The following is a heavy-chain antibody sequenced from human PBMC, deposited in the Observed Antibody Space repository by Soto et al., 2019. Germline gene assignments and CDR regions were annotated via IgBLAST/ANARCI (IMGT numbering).Heavy chain of an antibody. CDR2: TYNTGST. CDR1: GGSISGYY. V-gene: IGHV4-59*08. J-gene: IGHJ4*02. CDR3: ARHPLVRVPFDY. Sequence: ETLSLTCTVSGGSISGYYWSWIRQPPGKGLEWIGYTYNTGSTVYNPSFKSRVTISVDTSKNQFSLKLSSVTAADTAVYYCARHPLVRVPFDYWGQGTLVTVSS. D-gene: IGHD3-10*01.